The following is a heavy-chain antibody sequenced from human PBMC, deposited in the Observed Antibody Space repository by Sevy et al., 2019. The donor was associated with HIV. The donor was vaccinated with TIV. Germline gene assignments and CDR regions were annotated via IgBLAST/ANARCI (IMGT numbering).Heavy chain of an antibody. V-gene: IGHV3-11*01. CDR2: IGPNGDLM. J-gene: IGHJ3*02. CDR3: AKEIFTTSGAAFDI. CDR1: GFTFTDFY. D-gene: IGHD3-22*01. Sequence: GESLKISCAASGFTFTDFYMAWIRQAPGKGLEWVSHIGPNGDLMNYADCMRGRFTISRDKAKNSLILQMNSLGDDDSALYYCAKEIFTTSGAAFDIWGQGTTVTVSS.